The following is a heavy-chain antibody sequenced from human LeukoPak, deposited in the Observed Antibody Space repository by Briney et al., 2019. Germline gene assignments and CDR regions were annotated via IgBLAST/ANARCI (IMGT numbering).Heavy chain of an antibody. CDR2: IKQDGSQE. J-gene: IGHJ4*02. CDR1: RFTLSTYW. CDR3: ARGVPYDSWSGPHYSDY. Sequence: GGSLRLSCAASRFTLSTYWMSWVRQAPGKGLEWVAHIKQDGSQEYYVDSVKGRFTISRDSAKNSLYLQMNSLRAEDTAVYYCARGVPYDSWSGPHYSDYWGQGTLVTVSS. D-gene: IGHD3-3*01. V-gene: IGHV3-7*01.